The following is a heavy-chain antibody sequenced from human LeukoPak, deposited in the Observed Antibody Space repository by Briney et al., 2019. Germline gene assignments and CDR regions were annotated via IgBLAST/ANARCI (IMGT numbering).Heavy chain of an antibody. Sequence: SVKVSCKASGGTFSSYAISWVRQAPGQGLEWMGRIIPIFGIANYAQKFQGRVTITADKSTSTAYMELSSLRSEDTAVHYCARSSPRDIVVVPAAITWFDPWGQGTLVTVSS. V-gene: IGHV1-69*04. D-gene: IGHD2-2*01. J-gene: IGHJ5*02. CDR2: IIPIFGIA. CDR3: ARSSPRDIVVVPAAITWFDP. CDR1: GGTFSSYA.